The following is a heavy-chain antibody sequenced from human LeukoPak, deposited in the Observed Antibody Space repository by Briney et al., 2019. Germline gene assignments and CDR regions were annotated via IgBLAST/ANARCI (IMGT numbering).Heavy chain of an antibody. V-gene: IGHV3-48*03. Sequence: GGSLRLSCAASGFTFRSYEMNWVRQAPGKGLEWVSYISRSGTIISYADSVRGRLTISRDNAKNSLYLQMNSLRAEDTAVYYCARERDDYYFDYWGQGTLVTVSS. CDR2: ISRSGTII. CDR3: ARERDDYYFDY. D-gene: IGHD3-3*01. CDR1: GFTFRSYE. J-gene: IGHJ4*02.